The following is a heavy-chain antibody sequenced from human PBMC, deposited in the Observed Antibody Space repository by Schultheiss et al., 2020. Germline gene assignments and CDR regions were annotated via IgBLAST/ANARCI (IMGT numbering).Heavy chain of an antibody. Sequence: LRLSCTVSGGSISSGGYYWSWIRQHPGKGLEWIGYIYYSGSTNYNPSLKSRVTISVDTSKNQFSLKLSSVTAADTAVYYCARHGDIGYYYYYYMDVWGKGTTVTVSS. V-gene: IGHV4-31*03. D-gene: IGHD7-27*01. CDR3: ARHGDIGYYYYYYMDV. J-gene: IGHJ6*03. CDR2: IYYSGST. CDR1: GGSISSGGYY.